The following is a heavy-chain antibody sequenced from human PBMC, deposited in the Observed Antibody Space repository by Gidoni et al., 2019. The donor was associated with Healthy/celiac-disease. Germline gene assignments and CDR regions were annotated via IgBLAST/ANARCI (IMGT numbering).Heavy chain of an antibody. Sequence: EVQLLESGGGLVQPGGSLRLSCAASGFPFSSYAMSWVRQAPGKGLEWVSAISGSGGSTYYADSVKGRFTISRDNSKNTLYLQMNSLRAEDTAVYYCAKGSGVGYYYGSGSFQHWGQGTLVTVSS. J-gene: IGHJ1*01. V-gene: IGHV3-23*01. CDR2: ISGSGGST. D-gene: IGHD3-10*01. CDR1: GFPFSSYA. CDR3: AKGSGVGYYYGSGSFQH.